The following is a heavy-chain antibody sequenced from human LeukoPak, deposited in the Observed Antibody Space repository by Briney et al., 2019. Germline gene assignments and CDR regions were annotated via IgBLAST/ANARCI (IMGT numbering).Heavy chain of an antibody. CDR3: ATVFFWRGQFDP. J-gene: IGHJ5*02. CDR2: FDPEDGET. CDR1: GYTLTELS. V-gene: IGHV1-24*01. Sequence: ASVKVSCKVSGYTLTELSIHWVRQAPGKGLEWMGGFDPEDGETVYTQKFQGRVTMTEDTSTDTAYMELSSLRSEDTAVYYCATVFFWRGQFDPWGQGTLVTVSS. D-gene: IGHD3-3*01.